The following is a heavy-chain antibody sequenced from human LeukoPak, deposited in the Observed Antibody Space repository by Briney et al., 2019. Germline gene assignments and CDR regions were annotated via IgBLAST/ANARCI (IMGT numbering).Heavy chain of an antibody. CDR2: IYHSGST. V-gene: IGHV4-30-2*01. Sequence: PSETLSLTCAVSGGSISSGGYSWSWIRQPPGKGLEWIGYIYHSGSTYYNPSLKSRVTISVDRSKNQFSLKLSSVTAADTAVYYCARASGYYTRPWYFDYWGQGTLVTVSS. CDR1: GGSISSGGYS. CDR3: ARASGYYTRPWYFDY. D-gene: IGHD3-3*01. J-gene: IGHJ4*02.